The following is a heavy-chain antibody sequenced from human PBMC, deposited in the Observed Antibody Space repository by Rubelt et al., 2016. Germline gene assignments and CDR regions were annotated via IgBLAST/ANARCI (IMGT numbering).Heavy chain of an antibody. Sequence: QLQLQESGPGLVKPSETLSLTCTVSGGSISSSSYYWGWIRQPPGKGLEWIGEIYHSGSTNYNPSLKSRVTISVDTSKNQFSLKLSSVTAADTAVYYCARDARNYPYPYYYYYMDVWGKGTTVTVSS. CDR1: GGSISSSSYY. CDR2: IYHSGST. D-gene: IGHD4-11*01. V-gene: IGHV4-39*07. J-gene: IGHJ6*03. CDR3: ARDARNYPYPYYYYYMDV.